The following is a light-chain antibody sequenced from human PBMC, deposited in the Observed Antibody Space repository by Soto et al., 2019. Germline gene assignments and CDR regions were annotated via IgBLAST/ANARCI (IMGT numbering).Light chain of an antibody. CDR3: QQSGYSPIT. J-gene: IGKJ5*01. CDR2: DAS. V-gene: IGKV3-11*01. CDR1: QSVSSY. Sequence: EIVLTQSPATLSLSPGERATLSCRASQSVSSYLAWYQQKPGQAPRLLIYDASNRATGIPDRFSGSGSGTDFTLTIYRLEPEDFAVYYCQQSGYSPITFGQGTRLENK.